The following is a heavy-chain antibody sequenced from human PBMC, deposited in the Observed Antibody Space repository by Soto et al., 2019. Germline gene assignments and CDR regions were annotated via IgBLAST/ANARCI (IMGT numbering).Heavy chain of an antibody. CDR1: GFTFSSYA. D-gene: IGHD6-13*01. Sequence: GGSLRLSCAASGFTFSSYAMHWVRQAPGKGLEWVAVISYDGSNKYYADSVKGRFTISRDNSKNTLYLQMNSLRAEDTAVYYCARDSLIYSRSWHNWFDPWGQGTLVTVSS. V-gene: IGHV3-30-3*01. CDR3: ARDSLIYSRSWHNWFDP. CDR2: ISYDGSNK. J-gene: IGHJ5*02.